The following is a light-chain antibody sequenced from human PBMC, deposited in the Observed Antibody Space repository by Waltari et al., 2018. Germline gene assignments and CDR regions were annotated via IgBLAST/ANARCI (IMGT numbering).Light chain of an antibody. J-gene: IGLJ3*02. Sequence: QSALTQPASVSGSPGQSITIPCTGTSRDIGVYNYVSWYHQHPGKAPNLVIYDVSERPAGVSNRFSGSKSGNTASLTISGLQAEDEADYYCSSYTTSTWRVFGGGTRLTVL. CDR1: SRDIGVYNY. CDR3: SSYTTSTWRV. V-gene: IGLV2-14*01. CDR2: DVS.